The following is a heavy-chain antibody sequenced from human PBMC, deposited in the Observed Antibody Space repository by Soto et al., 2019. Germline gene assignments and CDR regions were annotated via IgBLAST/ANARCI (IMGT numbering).Heavy chain of an antibody. CDR1: GGTFSSYA. Sequence: RASVKVFCKASGGTFSSYAISWVRQAPGQGLEWMGIINPSGGSTSYAQKFQGRVTMTRDTSTSTVYMELSSLRSEDTAVYYCARPPDNQNSDAFDIWGQGTMVTVSS. D-gene: IGHD1-20*01. CDR2: INPSGGST. V-gene: IGHV1-46*01. CDR3: ARPPDNQNSDAFDI. J-gene: IGHJ3*02.